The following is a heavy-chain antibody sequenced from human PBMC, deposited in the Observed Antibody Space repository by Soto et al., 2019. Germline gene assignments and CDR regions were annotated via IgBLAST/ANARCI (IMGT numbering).Heavy chain of an antibody. D-gene: IGHD4-17*01. CDR1: GITISNYP. Sequence: EVRLVESGGGLVQPGGSLRLSCAASGITISNYPMSWVRQAPGKGLDWVSGISGSGDTTYYADSAKGRFTISKDISKKSLFLQLDSLRVEDSALYFCVKDDGGYPSTAPHWGQGTLVTVSP. V-gene: IGHV3-23*04. CDR3: VKDDGGYPSTAPH. J-gene: IGHJ4*02. CDR2: ISGSGDTT.